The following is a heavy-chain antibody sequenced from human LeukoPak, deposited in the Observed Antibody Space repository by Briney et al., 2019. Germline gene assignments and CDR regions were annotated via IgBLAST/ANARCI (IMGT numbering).Heavy chain of an antibody. V-gene: IGHV4-4*02. J-gene: IGHJ5*02. Sequence: SGTLSLTCAVSGGSISSSNWWSWVRQPPGKGLEWIGEIYHSGGTNYNPSLKSRVTISVDKSKNQFSLKLSSVTAADTAVYYCARSGWFGELLGETGWFDPWGQGTLVTVSS. CDR1: GGSISSSNW. CDR2: IYHSGGT. D-gene: IGHD3-10*01. CDR3: ARSGWFGELLGETGWFDP.